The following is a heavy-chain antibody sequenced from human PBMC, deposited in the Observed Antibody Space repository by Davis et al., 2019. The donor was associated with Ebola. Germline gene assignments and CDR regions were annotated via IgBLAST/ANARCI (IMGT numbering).Heavy chain of an antibody. V-gene: IGHV1-69*13. CDR3: ARDQDTAMVSGYSSFDY. Sequence: SVKVSCKASGGTFSSYAISWVRQAPGQGLEWMGGIIPIFGTANYAQKFQGRVTITADESTSTAYMELSSLRSEDTAVYYCARDQDTAMVSGYSSFDYWGQGTLVTVSS. CDR1: GGTFSSYA. J-gene: IGHJ4*02. CDR2: IIPIFGTA. D-gene: IGHD5-18*01.